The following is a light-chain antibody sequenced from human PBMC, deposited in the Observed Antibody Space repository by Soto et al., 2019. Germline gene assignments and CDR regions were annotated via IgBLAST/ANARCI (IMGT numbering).Light chain of an antibody. V-gene: IGLV2-11*01. J-gene: IGLJ3*02. CDR3: CSYAGSYTWG. Sequence: QSALTQPRSVSGSPGQSVTISCTGTSSDVGGYNYVSWYQLHPGTAPKLMIYDVSKRPSGVPDRFSGSKSGNTASLTISGLQAEDEADYYCCSYAGSYTWGFGGGTKVTVL. CDR2: DVS. CDR1: SSDVGGYNY.